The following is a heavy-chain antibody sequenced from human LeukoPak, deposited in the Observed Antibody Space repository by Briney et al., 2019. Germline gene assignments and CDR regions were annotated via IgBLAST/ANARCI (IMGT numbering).Heavy chain of an antibody. D-gene: IGHD6-19*01. Sequence: GGSLRLSCAAYGFTFSSYWMSWGRQAPGKGLEWVANIKQDGSEKYYVDSVKGRFTISRDNAKNSLYLQMNSLRAEDTAVYYCARDQVAVAANYYYYGMDVWGQGSTVTVSS. V-gene: IGHV3-7*01. CDR1: GFTFSSYW. J-gene: IGHJ6*02. CDR3: ARDQVAVAANYYYYGMDV. CDR2: IKQDGSEK.